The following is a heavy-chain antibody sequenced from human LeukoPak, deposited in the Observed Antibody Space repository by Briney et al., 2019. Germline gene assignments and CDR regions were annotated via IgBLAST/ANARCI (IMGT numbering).Heavy chain of an antibody. V-gene: IGHV3-7*01. CDR1: GFAFSTYW. J-gene: IGHJ4*02. CDR2: INQDGSVK. D-gene: IGHD3-16*01. CDR3: RRDFVC. Sequence: PGGSLRLSCAASGFAFSTYWMDWVRQAPGKGLEWVGNINQDGSVKHYVDSVRGRFTISRDNARNSVYLQMSARRVEDTAVYYCRRDFVCWGQGSLVTASS.